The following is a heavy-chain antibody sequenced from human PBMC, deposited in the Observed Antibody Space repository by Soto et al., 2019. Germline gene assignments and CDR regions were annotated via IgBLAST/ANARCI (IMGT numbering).Heavy chain of an antibody. CDR3: ARGNRIFDFGS. CDR2: ISRDGTNT. J-gene: IGHJ4*02. V-gene: IGHV3-30*03. CDR1: RFSFGSFG. D-gene: IGHD3-9*01. Sequence: QIQLVESGGGVVQPGGSLRLSCAASRFSFGSFGMNWVRQAPGKGLGWVAFISRDGTNTYYGDSVKGRFTLSRDNSMNTVYLQMTTVRDEDTALYYCARGNRIFDFGSWGQGTLVSVSS.